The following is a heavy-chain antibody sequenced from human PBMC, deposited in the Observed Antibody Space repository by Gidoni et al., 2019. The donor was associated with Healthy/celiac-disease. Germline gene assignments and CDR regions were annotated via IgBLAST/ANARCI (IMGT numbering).Heavy chain of an antibody. Sequence: EVQLVESGGGLVQPGGSLRLSCAASGFTFSSYSMNWVRQAPGKGLEWVSYISSSSSTIYYADSVKGRFTISRDNAKNSLYLQMNSLRDEDTAVYYCARDLAYCGGDCYPAYAFDIWGQGTMVTVSS. CDR2: ISSSSSTI. D-gene: IGHD2-21*02. CDR3: ARDLAYCGGDCYPAYAFDI. J-gene: IGHJ3*02. V-gene: IGHV3-48*02. CDR1: GFTFSSYS.